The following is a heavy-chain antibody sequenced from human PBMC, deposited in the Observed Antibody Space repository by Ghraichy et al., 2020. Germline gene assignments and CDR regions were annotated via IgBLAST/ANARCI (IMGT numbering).Heavy chain of an antibody. CDR2: INHSGST. J-gene: IGHJ3*02. Sequence: SETLSLTCAVYGGSFSGYYWSWIRQPPGKGLEWIGEINHSGSTNYNPSLKSRVTISVDTSKNQFSLKLSSVTAADTAVYYCARGRVDCSSTSCYRGAFDIWGQGTMVTVSS. V-gene: IGHV4-34*01. CDR1: GGSFSGYY. D-gene: IGHD2-2*01. CDR3: ARGRVDCSSTSCYRGAFDI.